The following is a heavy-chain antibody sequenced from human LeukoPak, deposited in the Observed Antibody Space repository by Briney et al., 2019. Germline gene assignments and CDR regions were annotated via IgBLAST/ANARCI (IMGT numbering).Heavy chain of an antibody. D-gene: IGHD3-10*01. V-gene: IGHV1-8*01. Sequence: GASVKVSCKASGYTFTTYDINWVRQATGQGPEWMGWMNPNSGNTGYAQKFQGRVTMTRNTSMSTAYMELSSLRSEDTAVYYRARANHYGSGKKDLDYWGQGTLVTVSS. J-gene: IGHJ4*02. CDR1: GYTFTTYD. CDR3: ARANHYGSGKKDLDY. CDR2: MNPNSGNT.